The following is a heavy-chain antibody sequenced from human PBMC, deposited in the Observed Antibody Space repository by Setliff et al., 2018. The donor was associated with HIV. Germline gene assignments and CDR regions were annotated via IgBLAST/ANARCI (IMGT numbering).Heavy chain of an antibody. V-gene: IGHV3-74*01. D-gene: IGHD6-13*01. CDR2: IKSDGSYT. J-gene: IGHJ6*02. CDR1: GFTFSSYW. CDR3: VRGLAAAGGYAMDV. Sequence: GGSLRLSCAASGFTFSSYWTHWVRQAPGKGLVWVSRIKSDGSYTSYADSAKGRFTISRDNAKNTLHLQMNSLRAEDTAVYYCVRGLAAAGGYAMDVWGQGTTVTVSS.